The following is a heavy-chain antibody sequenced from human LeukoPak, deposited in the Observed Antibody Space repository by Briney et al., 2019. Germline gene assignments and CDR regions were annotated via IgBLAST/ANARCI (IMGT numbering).Heavy chain of an antibody. CDR1: GYTFPSYF. CDR3: ARAVAVYFWSGYYPLAYYYYGMDG. CDR2: INPTGGST. Sequence: ASVKVSCKASGYTFPSYFMHWVRQAPGQGLEWMGIINPTGGSTTYAQKSQGRVTMTRDTSTSTVYMELSSLRSDDTAVYYCARAVAVYFWSGYYPLAYYYYGMDGWGQGTTVTVSS. J-gene: IGHJ6*02. V-gene: IGHV1-46*01. D-gene: IGHD3-3*01.